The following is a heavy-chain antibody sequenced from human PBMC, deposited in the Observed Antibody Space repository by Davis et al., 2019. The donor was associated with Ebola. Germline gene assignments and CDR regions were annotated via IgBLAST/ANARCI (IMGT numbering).Heavy chain of an antibody. J-gene: IGHJ5*02. CDR2: SNSDGSST. Sequence: HTGGSLRLSCAASGFSFSSYWMHWVRQAPGKGLVWVSRSNSDGSSTSYADSVKGRFTISRDNAKNTLYLQMNSVRADDTAVYFCARAYSIFGMITWFDPWGQGTRVTVSS. CDR3: ARAYSIFGMITWFDP. V-gene: IGHV3-74*01. D-gene: IGHD3-3*01. CDR1: GFSFSSYW.